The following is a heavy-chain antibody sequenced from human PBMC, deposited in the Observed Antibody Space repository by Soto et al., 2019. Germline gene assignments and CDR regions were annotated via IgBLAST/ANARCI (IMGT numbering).Heavy chain of an antibody. CDR1: GFTFSGSA. CDR3: TRRPPRNSYYAMDV. Sequence: EVQLVESGGGLVQPGGSLKLSCAASGFTFSGSAMHWVRQASGKGLEWVGHVRSKADSYAAGYDESVKGRFTISRDDSKNTAYLQMNSLKTEDTAVYYCTRRPPRNSYYAMDVWRPGATVTASS. CDR2: VRSKADSYAA. D-gene: IGHD4-4*01. J-gene: IGHJ6*02. V-gene: IGHV3-73*02.